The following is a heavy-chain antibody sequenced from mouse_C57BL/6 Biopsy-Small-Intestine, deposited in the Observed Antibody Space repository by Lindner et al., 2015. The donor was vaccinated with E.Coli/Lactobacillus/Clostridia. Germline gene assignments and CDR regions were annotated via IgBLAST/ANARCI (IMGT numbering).Heavy chain of an antibody. CDR2: INPNYGTT. V-gene: IGHV1-39*01. CDR3: ARGRTVVAHYAMDY. D-gene: IGHD1-1*01. Sequence: QLQESGPELVKPGASVKISCKASGYSFTDYNMNWVKQSNGKSLEWIGVINPNYGTTSYNQKFKGKATLTVDQSSSTAYMQLNSLTSEDSAVYYCARGRTVVAHYAMDYWGQGTSVTVSS. J-gene: IGHJ4*01. CDR1: GYSFTDYN.